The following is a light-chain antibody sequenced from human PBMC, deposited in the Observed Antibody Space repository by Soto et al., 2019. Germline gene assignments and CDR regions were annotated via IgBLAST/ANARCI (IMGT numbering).Light chain of an antibody. J-gene: IGLJ2*01. Sequence: QSVLTQPPSVSGAPGQRVTISCTGSNSSIGAGFAVHWYQQLPGTAPKLLIYANDIRPSGVPDRYSGSKSDTSASLAITGLLAEDAAAYYCQSYDISLTASVFGGGTKVTVL. CDR1: NSSIGAGFA. CDR2: AND. CDR3: QSYDISLTASV. V-gene: IGLV1-40*01.